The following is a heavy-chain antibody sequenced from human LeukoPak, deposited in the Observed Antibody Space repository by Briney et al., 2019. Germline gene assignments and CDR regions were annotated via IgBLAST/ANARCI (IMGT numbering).Heavy chain of an antibody. V-gene: IGHV1-69*13. CDR3: ARDRRYYYDSSTSPMAFGDAFDI. CDR2: IIPIFGTA. D-gene: IGHD3-22*01. Sequence: ASVKVSCTASGGTFSSYAISWVRQAPGQGLEWMGGIIPIFGTANYAQKFQGRVTITADESTSTAYMELSSLRSEDTAVYYCARDRRYYYDSSTSPMAFGDAFDIWGQGTMVTVSS. J-gene: IGHJ3*02. CDR1: GGTFSSYA.